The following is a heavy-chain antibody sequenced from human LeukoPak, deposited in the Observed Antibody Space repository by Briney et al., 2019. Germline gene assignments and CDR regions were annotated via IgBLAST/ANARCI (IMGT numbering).Heavy chain of an antibody. Sequence: PGGSLRLSCAASGFTFSSYGMHWVRQAPGKGLEWVAFIRYDGSNKYYADSVKGRFTISRDNSKNTLYLQMNSLRAEDTAVYYCARNVGIAVAGTPGDYWGQGTLVTVSS. CDR1: GFTFSSYG. CDR3: ARNVGIAVAGTPGDY. V-gene: IGHV3-30*02. D-gene: IGHD6-19*01. J-gene: IGHJ4*02. CDR2: IRYDGSNK.